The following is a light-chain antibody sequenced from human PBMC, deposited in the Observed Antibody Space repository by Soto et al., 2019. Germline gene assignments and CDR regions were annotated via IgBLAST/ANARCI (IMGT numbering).Light chain of an antibody. CDR1: HSVSNN. Sequence: VMTQSPTTLSVSPGERATLSCRASHSVSNNLAWYQQKPGQAPRLLIYGASTRATGVPARFSGSGSATQFTLTISSLQSEDFAVYYCQQYGSSPPYTFGQGTKLEIK. CDR3: QQYGSSPPYT. CDR2: GAS. V-gene: IGKV3-15*01. J-gene: IGKJ2*01.